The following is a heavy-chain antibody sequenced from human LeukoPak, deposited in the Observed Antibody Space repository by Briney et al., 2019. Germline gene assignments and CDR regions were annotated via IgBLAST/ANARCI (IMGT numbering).Heavy chain of an antibody. V-gene: IGHV3-30*04. CDR3: ARRRKNYYDTTNYYYAFYFDY. CDR1: GFTFSSYA. J-gene: IGHJ4*02. Sequence: PGRSLRLSCVASGFTFSSYAMHWVRQAPGKGLEWVAVISYDGSNKYYADSVKGRFTISRDNSKNTLYLQMKSLRAEDTAVYYCARRRKNYYDTTNYYYAFYFDYWGQGTLVTVSS. D-gene: IGHD3-22*01. CDR2: ISYDGSNK.